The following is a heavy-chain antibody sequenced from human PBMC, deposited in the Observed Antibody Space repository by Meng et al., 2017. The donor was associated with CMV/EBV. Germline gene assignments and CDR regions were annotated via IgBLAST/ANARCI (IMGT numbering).Heavy chain of an antibody. CDR2: IIPILGIA. J-gene: IGHJ5*02. D-gene: IGHD2-2*02. CDR1: GGTFSSYT. Sequence: SVKVSCKASGGTFSSYTISWVRQAPGQGLEWMGRIIPILGIANYAQKFQGRATITADKSTSTAYMELSSLRSEDTAVYYCARVRGRYCSSTSCYSGFDNWFDPWGQGTLVTVSS. CDR3: ARVRGRYCSSTSCYSGFDNWFDP. V-gene: IGHV1-69*02.